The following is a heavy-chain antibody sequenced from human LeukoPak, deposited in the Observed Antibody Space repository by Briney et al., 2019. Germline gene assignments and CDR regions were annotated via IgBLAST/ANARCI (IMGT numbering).Heavy chain of an antibody. Sequence: GASVKVSCKVSGYTLTELSMHWVRQAPGKGLEWMGGFDPEDGETIYAQKFQGRVTMTEDTPTDTAYMELSSLRSEDTAVYYCATANLKVRGVIRFDPWGQGTLVTVSS. CDR2: FDPEDGET. D-gene: IGHD3-10*01. J-gene: IGHJ5*02. CDR3: ATANLKVRGVIRFDP. CDR1: GYTLTELS. V-gene: IGHV1-24*01.